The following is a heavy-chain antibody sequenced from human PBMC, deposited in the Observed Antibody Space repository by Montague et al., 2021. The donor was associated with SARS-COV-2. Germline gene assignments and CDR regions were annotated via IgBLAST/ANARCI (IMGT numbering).Heavy chain of an antibody. V-gene: IGHV3-7*01. Sequence: SLRLSCAASGFPFTTYWMTWVRQAPGKGLEWVANIKQDGNEKYYVDSVKGRFTVSRDNAKNSLFLEMNGLRDDDTAIYYCARVMGITIFGVVTTSPYWYFDVWGRGTLVTVSS. D-gene: IGHD3-3*01. CDR2: IKQDGNEK. CDR3: ARVMGITIFGVVTTSPYWYFDV. J-gene: IGHJ2*01. CDR1: GFPFTTYW.